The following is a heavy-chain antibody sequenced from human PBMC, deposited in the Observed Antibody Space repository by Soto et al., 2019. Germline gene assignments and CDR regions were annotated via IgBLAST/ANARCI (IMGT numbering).Heavy chain of an antibody. CDR2: ISYDGSNK. CDR1: GFTFSSYG. Sequence: GGSLRLSCAASGFTFSSYGMHWVRQAPGKGLEWVAVISYDGSNKYYADSVKGRFTISRDNSKNTLYLQMNSLRAEDTAVHYCAKDLEEVLEGYYYYGMDVWGQGTTVTVSS. D-gene: IGHD3-3*02. V-gene: IGHV3-30*18. CDR3: AKDLEEVLEGYYYYGMDV. J-gene: IGHJ6*02.